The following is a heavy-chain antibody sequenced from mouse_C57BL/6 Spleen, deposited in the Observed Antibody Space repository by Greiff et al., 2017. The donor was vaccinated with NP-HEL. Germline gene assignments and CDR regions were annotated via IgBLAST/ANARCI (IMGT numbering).Heavy chain of an antibody. CDR3: ARSTYYYGSSYAMDY. CDR1: GYAFTNYL. D-gene: IGHD1-1*01. CDR2: INPGSGGT. Sequence: QVQLKQSGAELVRPGTSVKVSCKASGYAFTNYLIEWVKQRPGQGLEWIGVINPGSGGTNYNEKFKGKATLTADKSSSTAYMQLSSLTSEDSAVYFCARSTYYYGSSYAMDYWGQGTSVTVSS. V-gene: IGHV1-54*01. J-gene: IGHJ4*01.